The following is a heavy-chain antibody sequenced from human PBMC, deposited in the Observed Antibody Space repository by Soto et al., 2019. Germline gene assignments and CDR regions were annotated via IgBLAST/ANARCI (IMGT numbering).Heavy chain of an antibody. CDR1: GGSISSGGYY. D-gene: IGHD4-17*01. CDR3: ARDTPRYGDRQPFDY. J-gene: IGHJ4*02. CDR2: IYYSGST. Sequence: KASETLSLTCTVSGGSISSGGYYWSWIRQHPGKGLEWIGYIYYSGSTYYNPSLKSRVTISVDTSKNQFSLKLSSVTAADTAVYYCARDTPRYGDRQPFDYWGQGTLVTVSS. V-gene: IGHV4-31*03.